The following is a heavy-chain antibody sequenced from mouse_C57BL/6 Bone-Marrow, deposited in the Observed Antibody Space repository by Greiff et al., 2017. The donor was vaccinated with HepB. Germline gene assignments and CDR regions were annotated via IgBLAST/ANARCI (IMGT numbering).Heavy chain of an antibody. Sequence: QVQLQQSGPELVKPGASVKISCKASGYAFSSSWMNWVKQRPGKGLEWIGRIYPGDGDTNYNGKFKGKATLTADKSSSTAYMQLSSVTSEDSAVYFCAKGPYYSNYDYFDYWGQGTTLTVSS. V-gene: IGHV1-82*01. CDR3: AKGPYYSNYDYFDY. D-gene: IGHD2-5*01. J-gene: IGHJ2*01. CDR2: IYPGDGDT. CDR1: GYAFSSSW.